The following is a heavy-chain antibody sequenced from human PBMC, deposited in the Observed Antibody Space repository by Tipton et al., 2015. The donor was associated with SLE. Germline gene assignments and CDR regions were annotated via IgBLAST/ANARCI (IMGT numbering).Heavy chain of an antibody. CDR1: GFTFSKHW. CDR3: ATYESSWSSFDY. CDR2: IHSDGSTT. Sequence: SLRLSCEASGFTFSKHWMHWVRQAPGEGLVWVSRIHSDGSTTNYADSVRGRFTVSRDNAKNTLYLQMNSLRAEDTAVYYCATYESSWSSFDYWGQGTLVTVSA. D-gene: IGHD6-13*01. J-gene: IGHJ4*02. V-gene: IGHV3-74*01.